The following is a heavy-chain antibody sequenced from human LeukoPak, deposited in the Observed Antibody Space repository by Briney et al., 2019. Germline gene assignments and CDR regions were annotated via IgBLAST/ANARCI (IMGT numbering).Heavy chain of an antibody. CDR1: GGSISSSSYY. Sequence: SETLSLTCTVSGGSISSSSYYWGWIRQPPGKGLEWIGSIYYSGSTYYNPSLKSRVTISVDTSKNQLSLKLSSVTAADTAVYYCASPPIGRWELPYFDYWGQGTLVTVSS. V-gene: IGHV4-39*01. CDR2: IYYSGST. J-gene: IGHJ4*02. D-gene: IGHD1-26*01. CDR3: ASPPIGRWELPYFDY.